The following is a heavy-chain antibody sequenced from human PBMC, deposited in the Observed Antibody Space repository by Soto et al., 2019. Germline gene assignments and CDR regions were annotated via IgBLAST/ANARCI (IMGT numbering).Heavy chain of an antibody. CDR3: ARDRGRFGVVGPGDY. CDR2: IYYSGST. V-gene: IGHV4-31*03. Sequence: QVQLQESGPGLVKPSQTLSLTCTVSGGSISSGGYYWSWIRQHPGKGLEWIGYIYYSGSTYYNPSLKSRVTISVDTSKNQFALKLSSVTAADTAVYYCARDRGRFGVVGPGDYWGQGTLVTVSS. CDR1: GGSISSGGYY. D-gene: IGHD3-3*01. J-gene: IGHJ4*02.